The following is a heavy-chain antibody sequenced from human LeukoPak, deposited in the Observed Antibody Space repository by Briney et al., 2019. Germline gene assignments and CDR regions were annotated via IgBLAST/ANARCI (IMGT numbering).Heavy chain of an antibody. CDR2: IKSKTDGGTT. CDR3: AHRDTTMVRVDY. Sequence: GGSLRLSCAASGFTFSNTWMSWVRQAPGKGLEWVGRIKSKTDGGTTDYAAPVKGRFTISRDDSKNTLYLQMNSLTTEDTAVYFCAHRDTTMVRVDYWGQGTLVTVSS. J-gene: IGHJ4*02. CDR1: GFTFSNTW. D-gene: IGHD5-18*01. V-gene: IGHV3-15*01.